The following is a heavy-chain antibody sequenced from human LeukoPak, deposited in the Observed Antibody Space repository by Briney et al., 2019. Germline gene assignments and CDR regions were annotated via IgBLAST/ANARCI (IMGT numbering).Heavy chain of an antibody. CDR3: ARETYSSSSYAFGI. Sequence: GASVKVSCKASGYTFTGYYMHWVRQAPGQGLEWMGRINPNSGGTNYAQKFQGRVTMTRDTSISTAYMELSRLRSDDTAVYYCARETYSSSSYAFGIWGQGTMVTVSS. V-gene: IGHV1-2*06. CDR2: INPNSGGT. CDR1: GYTFTGYY. D-gene: IGHD6-6*01. J-gene: IGHJ3*02.